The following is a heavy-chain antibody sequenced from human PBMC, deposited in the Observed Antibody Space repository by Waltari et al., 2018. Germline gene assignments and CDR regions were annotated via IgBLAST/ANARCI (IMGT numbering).Heavy chain of an antibody. D-gene: IGHD3-10*01. V-gene: IGHV4-31*03. CDR3: ARDRVNPRNAFDI. CDR2: IYYSGST. J-gene: IGHJ3*02. CDR1: GGSISRGGYY. Sequence: QVQLQESGPGLVKPSQTLSLTCTVSGGSISRGGYYWSWLRQHPWKGLEWIGYIYYSGSTYYNPSLKSRVTISVDTSKNQFSLKLSSVTAADTAVYYCARDRVNPRNAFDIWGQGTMVTVSS.